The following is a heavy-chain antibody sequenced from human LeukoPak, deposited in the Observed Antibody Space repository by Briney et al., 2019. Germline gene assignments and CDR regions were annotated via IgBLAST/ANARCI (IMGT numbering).Heavy chain of an antibody. CDR2: IIPIFGTA. V-gene: IGHV1-69*13. D-gene: IGHD3-10*01. CDR3: ARGPNDLVRGATLYYYYGMDV. Sequence: ASVKVSRKASGGTFSSYAISWVRQAPGQGLEWMGGIIPIFGTANYAQKFQGRVTITADESTSTAYMELSSLRSEDTAVYYCARGPNDLVRGATLYYYYGMDVWGKGTTVTVSS. CDR1: GGTFSSYA. J-gene: IGHJ6*04.